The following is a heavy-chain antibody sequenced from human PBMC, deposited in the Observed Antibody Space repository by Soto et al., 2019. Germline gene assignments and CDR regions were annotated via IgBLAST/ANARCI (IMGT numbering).Heavy chain of an antibody. CDR2: ISSSSSTI. CDR3: ATSFITTVGTTA. J-gene: IGHJ4*02. D-gene: IGHD1-1*01. V-gene: IGHV3-48*01. CDR1: GFTFRNYG. Sequence: EVQLVESGGGLVQPGGSLRLSCEASGFTFRNYGINWVRQTPGKGLEWVSHISSSSSTIYYAEAEKGRFSISRDNAKNSLYLQMSSLRGEDTAVYYCATSFITTVGTTAWGQGTQVTVSS.